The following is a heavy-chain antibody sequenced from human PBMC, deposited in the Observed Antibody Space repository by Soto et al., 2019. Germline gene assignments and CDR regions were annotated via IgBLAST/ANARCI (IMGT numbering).Heavy chain of an antibody. CDR2: IIPIFGTA. J-gene: IGHJ6*02. CDR1: GGTFSSYA. Sequence: SVKVSCKASGGTFSSYAISWVRQAPGQGLEWMGGIIPIFGTANYAQKFQGRVTITADESTSTAYMELSSLRSEDTAVYYCARVLRFLEWSWETYGMDVWGQGTTVTDSS. V-gene: IGHV1-69*13. D-gene: IGHD3-3*01. CDR3: ARVLRFLEWSWETYGMDV.